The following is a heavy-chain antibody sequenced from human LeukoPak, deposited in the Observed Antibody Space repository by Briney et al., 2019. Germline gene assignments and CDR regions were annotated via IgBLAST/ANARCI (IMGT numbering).Heavy chain of an antibody. J-gene: IGHJ4*02. V-gene: IGHV3-48*03. Sequence: GGSLRLSCAASGFTFSSYEMNWVRQAPGKGLEWVSYISSSGSTIYYADSVKGRFTISRDNAKNSLYLQMNSLRAEDTAVYYCARDLLAPFYCSSTSCYNYWGQGTLVTVSS. CDR1: GFTFSSYE. CDR3: ARDLLAPFYCSSTSCYNY. CDR2: ISSSGSTI. D-gene: IGHD2-2*02.